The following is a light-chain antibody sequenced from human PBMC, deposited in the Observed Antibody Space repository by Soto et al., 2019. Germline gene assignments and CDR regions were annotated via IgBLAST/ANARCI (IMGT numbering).Light chain of an antibody. J-gene: IGKJ4*01. Sequence: EIFLTQSPCTLSLSPGDRATLSCRASQTINNRFLAWYQQRPGQAPRLLIYGASSRATGIPDRFSGSGSGTEFSLTISSLQPEDFATYFCKQSSAFPLTFGGGTKVDIK. CDR2: GAS. CDR3: KQSSAFPLT. V-gene: IGKV3-20*01. CDR1: QTINNRF.